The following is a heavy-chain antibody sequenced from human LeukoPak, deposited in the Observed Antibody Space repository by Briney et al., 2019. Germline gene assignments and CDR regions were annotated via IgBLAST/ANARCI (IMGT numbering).Heavy chain of an antibody. J-gene: IGHJ3*02. CDR1: GFTVSNNY. Sequence: GGSLRLSCAASGFTVSNNYMSWVRQAPWKGLEWVSAISGSGGSTYYADSVKGRFTISRDNSKNTLYLQMNSLRAEDTAVYYCAKPHLDYGDYSIWGQGTMVTVSS. CDR3: AKPHLDYGDYSI. D-gene: IGHD4-17*01. V-gene: IGHV3-23*01. CDR2: ISGSGGST.